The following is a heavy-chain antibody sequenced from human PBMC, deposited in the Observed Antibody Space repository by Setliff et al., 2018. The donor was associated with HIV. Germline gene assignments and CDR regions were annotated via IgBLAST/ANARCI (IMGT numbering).Heavy chain of an antibody. CDR1: EFTFSRFW. Sequence: GGSLRLSCVGSEFTFSRFWMNWVRQAPGKGLEWVANINDDGTEINYVDSVKGRFTISRDNRRKELHLQMSSLRVEDTAVYYCARPPPSLQDFDFVFDSWGQGTLVTVSS. CDR3: ARPPPSLQDFDFVFDS. V-gene: IGHV3-7*03. CDR2: INDDGTEI. J-gene: IGHJ4*02. D-gene: IGHD3-9*01.